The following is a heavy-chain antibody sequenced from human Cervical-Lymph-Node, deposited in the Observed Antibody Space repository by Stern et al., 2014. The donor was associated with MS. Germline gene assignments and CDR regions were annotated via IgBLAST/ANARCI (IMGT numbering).Heavy chain of an antibody. D-gene: IGHD5-18*01. Sequence: QVKLVQSGAEVKKPGASVKVSCKASGYTFTSYYVHWVRQAPGEGLEWMGIIDPSGGSTSYAQKFQGRVTLTRDTSTSTVYMELNSLRSDDTAMYYCAREHTAMGFGYWGQGTLVTVSS. CDR3: AREHTAMGFGY. V-gene: IGHV1-46*01. J-gene: IGHJ4*02. CDR2: IDPSGGST. CDR1: GYTFTSYY.